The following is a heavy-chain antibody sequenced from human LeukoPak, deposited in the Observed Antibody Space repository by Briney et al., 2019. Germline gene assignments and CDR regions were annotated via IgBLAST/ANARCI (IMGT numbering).Heavy chain of an antibody. CDR1: GYTFSVYY. Sequence: ASVKVSCKASGYTFSVYYIHWLRQAPGQGLEWLGWIDPNNGGTLYSQKFQGGVTMSRDTSISAVYMELNRLTTDDTAVYFCARGVATTGAKFFDYWGQGTLVTVSS. D-gene: IGHD6-13*01. V-gene: IGHV1-2*02. CDR3: ARGVATTGAKFFDY. J-gene: IGHJ4*02. CDR2: IDPNNGGT.